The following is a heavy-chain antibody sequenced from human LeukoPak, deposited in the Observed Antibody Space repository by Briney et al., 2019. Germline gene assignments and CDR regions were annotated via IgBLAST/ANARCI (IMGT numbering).Heavy chain of an antibody. Sequence: PGGSLRLSCAASGFTFSTYGMHWVRQAPGKGLEGVAFIHYDGGNEYNGDSVKGRFTISRDNSKNTLYLQMNSLRPEDTAVYYCARGLPSSTRTYNWFHPWGPGTLVTVSS. CDR1: GFTFSTYG. CDR3: ARGLPSSTRTYNWFHP. V-gene: IGHV3-30*02. D-gene: IGHD2-2*01. CDR2: IHYDGGNE. J-gene: IGHJ5*02.